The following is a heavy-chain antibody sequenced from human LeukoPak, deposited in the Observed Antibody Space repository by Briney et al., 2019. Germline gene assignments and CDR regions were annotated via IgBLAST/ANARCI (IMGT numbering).Heavy chain of an antibody. V-gene: IGHV3-23*01. J-gene: IGHJ4*02. CDR1: GFTFSSYA. CDR3: ARLGNDFNYFDY. D-gene: IGHD1-1*01. CDR2: ISGSGGST. Sequence: GGSLRLSCAASGFTFSSYAMSWVRQTPGKGLEWVSAISGSGGSTYYADSVKGRFTISRDNAKNSLYLQMNSLRAEDTAVYYCARLGNDFNYFDYWDQGTLVTVSS.